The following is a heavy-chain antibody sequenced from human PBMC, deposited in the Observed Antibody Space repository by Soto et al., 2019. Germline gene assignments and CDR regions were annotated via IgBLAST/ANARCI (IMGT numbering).Heavy chain of an antibody. CDR1: GGSFSGYY. V-gene: IGHV4-34*01. CDR3: ARANLWFGELALTDV. D-gene: IGHD3-10*01. J-gene: IGHJ6*02. Sequence: SETLSLTCAVYGGSFSGYYWSWIRQPPGKGLEWIGEINHSGSTNYNPSLKSRVTISVDTSKNQFSLKLSSVTAADTAVYYCARANLWFGELALTDVWGQGTTVTAP. CDR2: INHSGST.